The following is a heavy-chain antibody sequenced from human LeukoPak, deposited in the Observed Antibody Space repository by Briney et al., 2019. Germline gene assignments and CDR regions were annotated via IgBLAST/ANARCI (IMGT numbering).Heavy chain of an antibody. CDR1: GFTFSSFA. V-gene: IGHV3-23*01. Sequence: GGSLRLSCAVSGFTFSSFALSWVRQAPGKGLEWVSAISGSGGTTHYADSVKGRFTISRDNSKNTLYMQMNSRRAEDTAVYYCAREVAQFDYWGQGTLVTVSS. D-gene: IGHD5-12*01. J-gene: IGHJ4*02. CDR3: AREVAQFDY. CDR2: ISGSGGTT.